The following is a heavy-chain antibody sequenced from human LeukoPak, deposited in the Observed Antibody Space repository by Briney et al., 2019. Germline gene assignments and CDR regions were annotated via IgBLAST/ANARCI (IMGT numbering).Heavy chain of an antibody. J-gene: IGHJ4*02. CDR3: ATDLRYSSSWYSAGL. Sequence: ASVKVSCKVSGYTLTELSMHWVRQAPGKGLEWMGGFDPEDGETIYAQKFQGRVTMTEDTSTDTAYMELSSLRSEDTAVYYCATDLRYSSSWYSAGLWGQGTLVTVSS. V-gene: IGHV1-24*01. CDR1: GYTLTELS. D-gene: IGHD6-13*01. CDR2: FDPEDGET.